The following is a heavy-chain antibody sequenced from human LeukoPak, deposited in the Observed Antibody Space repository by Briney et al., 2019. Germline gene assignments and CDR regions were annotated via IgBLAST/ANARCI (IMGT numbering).Heavy chain of an antibody. CDR3: ARDYYGDSYFDY. CDR1: GFTFDDYG. CDR2: INWNGGST. J-gene: IGHJ4*02. D-gene: IGHD4-17*01. V-gene: IGHV3-20*04. Sequence: PGGSLRLSCAASGFTFDDYGMNWVRQAPGKGLEWVSGINWNGGSTDYADSVKGRFTISRDNAKNSLYLQMRSLRAEDRALYYCARDYYGDSYFDYWGQGTLVTVSS.